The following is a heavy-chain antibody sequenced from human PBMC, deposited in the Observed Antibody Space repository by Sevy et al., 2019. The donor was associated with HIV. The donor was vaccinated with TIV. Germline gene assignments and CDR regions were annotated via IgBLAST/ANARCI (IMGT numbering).Heavy chain of an antibody. CDR1: GFTFSTYE. V-gene: IGHV3-48*03. J-gene: IGHJ4*02. CDR3: ARGEWGGVNY. Sequence: GGSLRLSCVASGFTFSTYEMNWVHQAPGKGLEWVSYISSSGSTIYYADSVKGRFTISRDNAKNSLYLQMNSLRAEDTAVYYCARGEWGGVNYWGQGTLVTVSS. D-gene: IGHD3-16*01. CDR2: ISSSGSTI.